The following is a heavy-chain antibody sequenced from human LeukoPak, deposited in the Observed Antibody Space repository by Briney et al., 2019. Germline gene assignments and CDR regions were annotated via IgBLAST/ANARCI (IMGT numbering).Heavy chain of an antibody. J-gene: IGHJ6*02. D-gene: IGHD6-13*01. V-gene: IGHV3-23*01. CDR1: GFTFSSYA. CDR2: ISGSGGST. Sequence: GGSLRLSCAASGFTFSSYAMSWVRQAPGKGLEWVSAISGSGGSTYYADSVKGRFTISRDNSKNTLYLQMNSLRAEDTAVYYCAKDLRGDSSSWYEGYYYYGMDVWGQGTTVTVSS. CDR3: AKDLRGDSSSWYEGYYYYGMDV.